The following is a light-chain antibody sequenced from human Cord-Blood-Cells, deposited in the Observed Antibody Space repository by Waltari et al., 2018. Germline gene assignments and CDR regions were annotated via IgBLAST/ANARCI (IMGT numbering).Light chain of an antibody. Sequence: ALTPPASVSGSPGQTLTIPCTGTSSDVGGSTLVSCYQQHPCKAPKPINYEGSKRPSGVSNRFSCTKSGNTASLTISGLQAEDEADYYCCSYAGSSTWVFGGGTKLTVL. V-gene: IGLV2-23*01. CDR3: CSYAGSSTWV. CDR1: SSDVGGSTL. CDR2: EGS. J-gene: IGLJ3*02.